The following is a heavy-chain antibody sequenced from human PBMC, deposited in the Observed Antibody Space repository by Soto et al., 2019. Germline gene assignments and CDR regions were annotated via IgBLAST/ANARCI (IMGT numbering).Heavy chain of an antibody. CDR1: GETLNSNP. D-gene: IGHD2-15*01. Sequence: QVQLVQYGAEVKKPGSSLKVSCKVFGETLNSNPIGWVRQAPGQGLEWVGGIVPLSDRTNYAQELQGRVTVTADGSTSTVYTELSNMKSDDTAVYYCARKSGRDCHSGGGFFSLDVWGQGSLITVSS. CDR2: IVPLSDRT. J-gene: IGHJ4*02. CDR3: ARKSGRDCHSGGGFFSLDV. V-gene: IGHV1-69*01.